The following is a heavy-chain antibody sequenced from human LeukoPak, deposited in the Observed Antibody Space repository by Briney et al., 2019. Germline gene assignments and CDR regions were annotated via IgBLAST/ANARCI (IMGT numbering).Heavy chain of an antibody. CDR3: ARHGIYSNYNYMDV. CDR1: GGSISSSSYY. J-gene: IGHJ6*03. CDR2: IYYSGST. Sequence: PSETLSLTCTVSGGSISSSSYYWGWIRQPPGKGLEWIGSIYYSGSTYYNPSLKSRVTMSVDTSKNQFSLKLSSVTAADTAVYYCARHGIYSNYNYMDVWGKGTTATVSS. V-gene: IGHV4-39*01. D-gene: IGHD4-11*01.